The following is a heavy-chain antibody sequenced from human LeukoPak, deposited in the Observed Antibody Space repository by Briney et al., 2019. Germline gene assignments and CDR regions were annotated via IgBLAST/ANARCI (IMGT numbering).Heavy chain of an antibody. CDR3: AKISARYCSGGSCYFDY. V-gene: IGHV1-18*01. D-gene: IGHD2-15*01. CDR1: GYTFTSYG. Sequence: ASVKVSCKASGYTFTSYGISWVRQAPGQGLEWMGWISAYNGNTNYAQKLQGRVTMTTDTSTSTAYMELRSLRSDDTAVYYCAKISARYCSGGSCYFDYWGQGTLVNVSS. J-gene: IGHJ4*02. CDR2: ISAYNGNT.